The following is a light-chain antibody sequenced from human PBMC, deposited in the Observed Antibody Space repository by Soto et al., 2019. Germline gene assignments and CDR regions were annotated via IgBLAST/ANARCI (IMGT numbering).Light chain of an antibody. CDR1: SSDVGGYNY. Sequence: QSALTQPASVSGSPGQSITISCTGTSSDVGGYNYVSWYQQHPGKAPKLMIYEVTNRPSGVSNRFSGSKSGNTASLTISGLQAEDEADYYCQSYDSGLSDYLFGSGTKVTVL. CDR2: EVT. CDR3: QSYDSGLSDYL. J-gene: IGLJ1*01. V-gene: IGLV2-14*01.